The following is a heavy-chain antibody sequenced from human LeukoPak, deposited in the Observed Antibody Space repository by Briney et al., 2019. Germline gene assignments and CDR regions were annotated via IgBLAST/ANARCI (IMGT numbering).Heavy chain of an antibody. CDR1: GFTFSSNS. D-gene: IGHD1-7*01. CDR2: ISSGSGTI. Sequence: GGSLRLSCAASGFTFSSNSMNWVRQAPGKGLEWVSYISSGSGTIYYADSVKGRYTISRDNAKNSLYLQMNSLRAEDTAVYYCPLELGEGFDYWGQGTLVTVSS. V-gene: IGHV3-48*01. CDR3: PLELGEGFDY. J-gene: IGHJ4*02.